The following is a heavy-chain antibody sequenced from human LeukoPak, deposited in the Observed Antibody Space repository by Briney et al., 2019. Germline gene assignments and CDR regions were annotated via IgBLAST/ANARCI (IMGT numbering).Heavy chain of an antibody. D-gene: IGHD1-26*01. CDR3: ARVGTWELQRVFDF. CDR2: IKREGNEK. V-gene: IGHV3-7*01. Sequence: GGSLRLSCATFGFAFSDYCMTWVRQVPGKGLEWVANIKREGNEKYYVDSVKGRFTISRDNAKNSVDLQMDSLRVEDTAVYYCARVGTWELQRVFDFWGEGTLVTVSS. J-gene: IGHJ4*02. CDR1: GFAFSDYC.